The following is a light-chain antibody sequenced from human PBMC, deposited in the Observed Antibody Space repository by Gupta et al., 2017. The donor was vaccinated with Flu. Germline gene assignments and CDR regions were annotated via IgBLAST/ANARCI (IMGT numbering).Light chain of an antibody. J-gene: IGLJ3*02. Sequence: HSAAPHPPPAARSPVGPVSASCVCTSSDIGAYDFVSWYQQHPDKAPKLIMFEVSSRPSGISDRFSGSKSGETASLTISGLQAEDEADYYCSSYTTSATRVFGGGTKLTVL. CDR1: SSDIGAYDF. CDR2: EVS. CDR3: SSYTTSATRV. V-gene: IGLV2-14*01.